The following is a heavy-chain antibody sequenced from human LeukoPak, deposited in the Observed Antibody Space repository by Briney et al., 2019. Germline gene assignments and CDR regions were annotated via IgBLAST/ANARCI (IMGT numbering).Heavy chain of an antibody. V-gene: IGHV3-11*04. CDR2: ISSSGSTI. CDR3: ARSRTDYADYYYYGMDV. CDR1: GFTFSNYW. J-gene: IGHJ6*02. D-gene: IGHD4-17*01. Sequence: GGSLRLSCAASGFTFSNYWMHWVRQAPGKGLEWVSYISSSGSTIYYADSVKGRFTISRDNAKNSLYLQMNSLRAGDTAVYYCARSRTDYADYYYYGMDVWGQGTTVTVSS.